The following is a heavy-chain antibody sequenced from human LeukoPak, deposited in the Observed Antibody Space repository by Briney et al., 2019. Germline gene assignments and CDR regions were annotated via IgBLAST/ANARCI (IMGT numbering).Heavy chain of an antibody. V-gene: IGHV4-59*01. J-gene: IGHJ4*02. D-gene: IGHD3-22*01. Sequence: SETLSLTCTVSGGSISSYYWSWIRQPPGKGLEWIGYIYYSGSTNYNPSLKSRVTISVDTSKNQFSLKLSSVTAADTAVYYCARDFAGSGYYYDYWGQGTLVTVSS. CDR2: IYYSGST. CDR1: GGSISSYY. CDR3: ARDFAGSGYYYDY.